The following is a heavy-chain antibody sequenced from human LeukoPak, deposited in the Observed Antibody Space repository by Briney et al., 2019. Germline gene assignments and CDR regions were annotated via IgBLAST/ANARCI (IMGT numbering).Heavy chain of an antibody. CDR1: GASIGSYY. V-gene: IGHV4-59*08. D-gene: IGHD3-16*01. Sequence: PSETLSLTCTVSGASIGSYYWSWIRQPPGKGLEWIGFISQNGIPHYTAPLKSRVTISRDTSENQVSLILSSVTAADTAVYYCTRHDVVAVMGHGMAVWGQGTTVTVSS. CDR2: ISQNGIP. CDR3: TRHDVVAVMGHGMAV. J-gene: IGHJ6*02.